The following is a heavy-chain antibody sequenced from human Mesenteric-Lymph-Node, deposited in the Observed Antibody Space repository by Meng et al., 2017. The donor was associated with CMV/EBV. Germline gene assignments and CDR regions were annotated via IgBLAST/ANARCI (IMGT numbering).Heavy chain of an antibody. D-gene: IGHD4-11*01. CDR1: GYTFTDYF. CDR2: IIPIFGTA. J-gene: IGHJ6*02. V-gene: IGHV1-69*05. Sequence: SVKVSCKASGYTFTDYFIHWVRQAPGQGLEWMGGIIPIFGTANYAQKFQGRVTITTDESTSTAYMELSSLRSEDTAVYYCARLVTTSPYYYYGMDVWGQGTTVTVSS. CDR3: ARLVTTSPYYYYGMDV.